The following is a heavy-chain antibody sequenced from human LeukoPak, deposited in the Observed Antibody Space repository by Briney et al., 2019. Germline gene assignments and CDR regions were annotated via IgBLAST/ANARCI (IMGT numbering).Heavy chain of an antibody. D-gene: IGHD2-15*01. J-gene: IGHJ3*02. CDR1: GGTFSSYA. Sequence: GASVKVSXKASGGTFSSYAISWVRQAPGQGLEWMGGIIPIFGTANYAQKFQGRVTITADESTSTAYMELSSLRSEDTAVYYCAREWYGQAFDIWGQGTMVTVSS. CDR3: AREWYGQAFDI. CDR2: IIPIFGTA. V-gene: IGHV1-69*13.